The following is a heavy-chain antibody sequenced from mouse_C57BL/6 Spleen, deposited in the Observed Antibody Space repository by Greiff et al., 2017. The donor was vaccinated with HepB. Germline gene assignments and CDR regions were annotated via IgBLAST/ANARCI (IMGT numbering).Heavy chain of an antibody. D-gene: IGHD1-1*01. J-gene: IGHJ2*01. Sequence: LKESGAELVRPGASVTLSCKASGYTFTDYEMHWVKQTPVHGLEWIGAIDPETGGTAYNQKFKGKAILTADKSSSTAYMELRSLTSEDSAVYYCTRDAYGSDYWGQGTTLTVSS. CDR3: TRDAYGSDY. V-gene: IGHV1-15*01. CDR2: IDPETGGT. CDR1: GYTFTDYE.